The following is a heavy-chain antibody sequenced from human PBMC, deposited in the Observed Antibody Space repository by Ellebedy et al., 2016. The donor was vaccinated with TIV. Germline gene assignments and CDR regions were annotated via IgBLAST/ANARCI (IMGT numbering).Heavy chain of an antibody. CDR2: IRDNSDRT. Sequence: GESLKISCAASGFTFSNYAMNWVRQAPGKGLEWVSTIRDNSDRTYYADSVKGRFTISRDNSKNTLYLQMNSLRAEDTAIYYCVKDHARGFGHWGQGTLVTVSS. CDR3: VKDHARGFGH. CDR1: GFTFSNYA. V-gene: IGHV3-23*01. J-gene: IGHJ4*02.